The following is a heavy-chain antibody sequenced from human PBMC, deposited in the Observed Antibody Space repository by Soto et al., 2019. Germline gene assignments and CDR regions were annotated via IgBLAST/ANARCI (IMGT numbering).Heavy chain of an antibody. V-gene: IGHV4-59*01. J-gene: IGHJ4*02. CDR3: ARMNCVTSSCYASGFDY. Sequence: QVQLQESGPGLVKPSETLSLTCTVSGGSISTNFWSWIRQPPGKELEWIGYIYYTGSTKDNPSLKSRVTISMDTSKNQFSLKLSSVTAADTAVYYCARMNCVTSSCYASGFDYRGQGTLVTVSS. D-gene: IGHD2-2*01. CDR1: GGSISTNF. CDR2: IYYTGST.